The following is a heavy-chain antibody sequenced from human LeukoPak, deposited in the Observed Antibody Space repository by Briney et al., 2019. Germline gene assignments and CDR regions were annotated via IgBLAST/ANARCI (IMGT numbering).Heavy chain of an antibody. Sequence: ASLKVSCTASGYIFSSYYMHWIRQAPGQGLECIGIIKLSGGSTSYAQKLQGRVTMTRDTSISTAYTELSRLKSDDTAVYYCARDSSGSLYYYYYYGMDVWGQGTTVTVSS. J-gene: IGHJ6*02. CDR2: IKLSGGST. CDR3: ARDSSGSLYYYYYYGMDV. V-gene: IGHV1-46*01. D-gene: IGHD6-19*01. CDR1: GYIFSSYY.